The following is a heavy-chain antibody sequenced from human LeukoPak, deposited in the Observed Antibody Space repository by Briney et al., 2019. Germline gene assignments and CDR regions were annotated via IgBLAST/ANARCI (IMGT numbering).Heavy chain of an antibody. CDR2: IYYSGST. D-gene: IGHD3-22*01. CDR3: ARDAPGDSSGYYYGMDV. J-gene: IGHJ6*02. CDR1: GGSISGYY. Sequence: SSETLSLTCTVSGGSISGYYWSWIRQPPGKGLEWIGYIYYSGSTNYNPSLESRVIISVDTSKNQFSQKLSSMTAADTAVYYCARDAPGDSSGYYYGMDVWGQGTTVTVSS. V-gene: IGHV4-59*01.